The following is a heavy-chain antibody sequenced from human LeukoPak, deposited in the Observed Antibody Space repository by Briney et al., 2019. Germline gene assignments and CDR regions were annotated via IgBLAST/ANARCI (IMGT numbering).Heavy chain of an antibody. J-gene: IGHJ5*02. CDR1: GFTFSSYW. CDR2: INSDGSST. D-gene: IGHD3-22*01. V-gene: IGHV3-74*01. CDR3: AKDGDYDSSGYYGNWFDP. Sequence: GGSLRLSCAASGFTFSSYWMHWVRQAPGKGLVWVSRINSDGSSTGYADSVKGRFTISRDNSKNTLYLQMNSLRAEDTAVYYCAKDGDYDSSGYYGNWFDPWGQGTLVTVSS.